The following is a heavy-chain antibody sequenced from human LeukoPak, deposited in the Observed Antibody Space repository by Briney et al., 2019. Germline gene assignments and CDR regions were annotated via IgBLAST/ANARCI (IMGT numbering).Heavy chain of an antibody. CDR3: AKAALSTYTYGVYFDS. CDR1: GFTFDEYT. Sequence: PGGSLRLSCAASGFTFDEYTIHWVRQAPGKGLEWVSLISWDGTTTYYADSVKGRFTISRDNSKTSLYLQMHSLRTEDTALYYCAKAALSTYTYGVYFDSWGQGTLVTVSS. J-gene: IGHJ4*02. CDR2: ISWDGTTT. D-gene: IGHD3-16*01. V-gene: IGHV3-43*01.